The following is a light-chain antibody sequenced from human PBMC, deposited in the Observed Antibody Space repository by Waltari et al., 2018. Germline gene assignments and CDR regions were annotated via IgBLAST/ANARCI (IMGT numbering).Light chain of an antibody. CDR2: AAS. CDR1: QSISHY. J-gene: IGKJ1*01. V-gene: IGKV1-39*01. Sequence: DLQITHSPSSLSASVPPTLTLTCRASQSISHYLNWYQQKPLKAPKRLMFAASGLQSGVPSRFSGSGSGTDFTLTINNLQPEDFATYYCQQSYSSPWTFGQGTRVEIK. CDR3: QQSYSSPWT.